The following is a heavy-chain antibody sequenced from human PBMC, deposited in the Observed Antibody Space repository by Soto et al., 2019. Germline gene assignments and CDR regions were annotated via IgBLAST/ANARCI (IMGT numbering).Heavy chain of an antibody. CDR2: VYYSGST. Sequence: QVQLQESGPGLVKPSETLSLTCTVSGGSISSYYWTWIRQPPGKRLEWIGYVYYSGSTNYNPSLKSRVTISVDMSKNQFSLKLSSVTAADPAVYYCARDTVTTSEDAFDIWGQGTMVTVSS. D-gene: IGHD4-17*01. V-gene: IGHV4-59*01. J-gene: IGHJ3*02. CDR3: ARDTVTTSEDAFDI. CDR1: GGSISSYY.